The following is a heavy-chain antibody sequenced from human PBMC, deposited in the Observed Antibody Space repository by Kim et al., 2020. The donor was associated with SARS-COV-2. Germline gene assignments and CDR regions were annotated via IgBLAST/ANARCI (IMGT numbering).Heavy chain of an antibody. CDR3: VGMVRGVIYGPFDY. Sequence: ADSVKARFTISRDNAKNSLYLQMNSLRAEDTAVYYCVGMVRGVIYGPFDYWGQGTLITVSS. J-gene: IGHJ4*02. D-gene: IGHD3-10*01. V-gene: IGHV3-21*01.